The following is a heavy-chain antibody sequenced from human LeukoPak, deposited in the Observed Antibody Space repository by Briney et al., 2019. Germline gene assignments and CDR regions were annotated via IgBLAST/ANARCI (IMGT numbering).Heavy chain of an antibody. CDR3: AREHSGSYYFDY. V-gene: IGHV3-30-3*01. D-gene: IGHD1-26*01. Sequence: GGSLRLSCAASGFTFSSYAMHWVRQAPGKGLEWVAVISYDGSNKYYADSVKGRFTISRDNSKNTLYLQMNSLRAEDTAVYYCAREHSGSYYFDYWGQGTLVTVSS. CDR1: GFTFSSYA. J-gene: IGHJ4*02. CDR2: ISYDGSNK.